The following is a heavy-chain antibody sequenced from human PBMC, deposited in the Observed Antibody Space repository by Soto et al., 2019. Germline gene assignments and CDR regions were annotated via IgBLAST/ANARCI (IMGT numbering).Heavy chain of an antibody. D-gene: IGHD1-26*01. J-gene: IGHJ1*01. CDR2: ISGSGGST. V-gene: IGHV3-23*01. Sequence: GGSMRLSCAASGFTFSSYAPSWVSQAPGKGLEWVSAISGSGGSTYYADSVKGRFTIYRDNSQNTLCLQMNSLRAEDTAVYYCAKDRIAGATSEYFQHWGQGTLVTVSS. CDR3: AKDRIAGATSEYFQH. CDR1: GFTFSSYA.